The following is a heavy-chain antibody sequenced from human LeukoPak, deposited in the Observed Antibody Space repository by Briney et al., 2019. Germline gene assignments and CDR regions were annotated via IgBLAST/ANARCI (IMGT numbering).Heavy chain of an antibody. J-gene: IGHJ4*02. V-gene: IGHV4-59*01. D-gene: IGHD6-6*01. CDR2: IYYSGST. CDR3: ARLGRGSSSSFDY. Sequence: SETLSLTCTVSGGSISSYYWSWIRQPPGKGLEWIGYIYYSGSTDYNPSLKSRVTISVDTSKNQFSLKLSSVTAADTAVYYCARLGRGSSSSFDYWGQGTLVTVSS. CDR1: GGSISSYY.